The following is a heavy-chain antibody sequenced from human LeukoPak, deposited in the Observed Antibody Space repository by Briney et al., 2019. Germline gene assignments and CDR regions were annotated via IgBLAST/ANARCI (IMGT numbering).Heavy chain of an antibody. CDR1: GYTFTGYY. J-gene: IGHJ6*02. Sequence: ASVKVSCKASGYTFTGYYMHWVRQAPGQGLEWMGWINPNSGGTNYAQKFQGRVTMTRDMSISTAYMELSRLRSDDTAVYYCARDGMGATLYYYYYGMDVWGQGTTVTVSS. CDR3: ARDGMGATLYYYYYGMDV. CDR2: INPNSGGT. V-gene: IGHV1-2*02. D-gene: IGHD1-26*01.